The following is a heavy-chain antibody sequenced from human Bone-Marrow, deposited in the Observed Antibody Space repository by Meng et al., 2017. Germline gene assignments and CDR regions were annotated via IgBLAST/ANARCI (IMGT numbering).Heavy chain of an antibody. CDR3: ARRRDLGNWYFDL. CDR2: ISPYNGDT. V-gene: IGHV1-18*01. D-gene: IGHD7-27*01. Sequence: QVQLVQVGAEVKKPGASVKVACKASGYTFNTFGITWVRQAPGQGLEWMGWISPYNGDTKYARDFQGRVSMTTETSTSTVYMELRSLRSDDTAVYYCARRRDLGNWYFDLWGRGTLVTVSS. CDR1: GYTFNTFG. J-gene: IGHJ2*01.